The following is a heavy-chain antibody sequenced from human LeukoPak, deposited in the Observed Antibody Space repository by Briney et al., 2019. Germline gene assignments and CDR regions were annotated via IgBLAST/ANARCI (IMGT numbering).Heavy chain of an antibody. D-gene: IGHD1-26*01. J-gene: IGHJ4*02. V-gene: IGHV3-23*01. CDR1: EFTFSSYA. CDR2: ISGGGGST. Sequence: PGGSLRLSCAGSEFTFSSYAMSWVRQAPGKGLEWVSAISGGGGSTYYADSVKGRFTISRDNSKNTLYLQMNSLRAADTAITYCAIPYSIHTFSYYFDYWGKGPLVPVSS. CDR3: AIPYSIHTFSYYFDY.